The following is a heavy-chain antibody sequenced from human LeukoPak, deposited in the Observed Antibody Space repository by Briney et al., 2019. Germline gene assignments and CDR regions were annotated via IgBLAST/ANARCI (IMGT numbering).Heavy chain of an antibody. J-gene: IGHJ4*02. CDR3: ARAPYSSSLYFDY. D-gene: IGHD6-6*01. V-gene: IGHV4-38-2*02. CDR1: GYSINSGYY. Sequence: SETLSLTCTVSGYSINSGYYWGWIRQPPGKGLEWIGYIYYSGSTNYNPSLKSRVTISVDTSKNQFSLKLSSVTAADTAVYYCARAPYSSSLYFDYWGQGTLVTVSS. CDR2: IYYSGST.